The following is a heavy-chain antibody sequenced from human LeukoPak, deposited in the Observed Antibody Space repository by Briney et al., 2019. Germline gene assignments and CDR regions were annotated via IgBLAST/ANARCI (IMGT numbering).Heavy chain of an antibody. CDR1: GFTFSSYW. D-gene: IGHD4-17*01. CDR2: IKQDGSEK. J-gene: IGHJ4*02. V-gene: IGHV3-7*01. CDR3: ARDGDGDYVGSIDY. Sequence: GGSLRLSCAASGFTFSSYWMSWVRQAPGKGLEWVAKIKQDGSEKYYVDSVKGRFTISRDNAKNTLYLQMNSLRAEDTAVYYCARDGDGDYVGSIDYWGQGTLVTVSS.